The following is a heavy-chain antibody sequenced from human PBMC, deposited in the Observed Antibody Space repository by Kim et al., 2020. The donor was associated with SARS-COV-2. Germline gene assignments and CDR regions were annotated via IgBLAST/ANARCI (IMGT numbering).Heavy chain of an antibody. CDR2: ISWNSGSI. V-gene: IGHV3-9*01. Sequence: GGSLRLSCAASGFTFDDYAMHWVRQAPGKGLEWVSGISWNSGSIGYADSVKGRFTISRDNAKNSLYLQMNSLRAEDTALYYCAKGGIVVVTAHEFDYWGQGTLVTVSS. D-gene: IGHD2-21*02. J-gene: IGHJ4*02. CDR1: GFTFDDYA. CDR3: AKGGIVVVTAHEFDY.